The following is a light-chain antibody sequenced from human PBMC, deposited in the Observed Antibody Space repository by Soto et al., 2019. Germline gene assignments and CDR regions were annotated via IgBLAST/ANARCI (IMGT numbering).Light chain of an antibody. CDR2: GNS. J-gene: IGLJ3*02. V-gene: IGLV1-40*01. CDR3: QSYDRSLSGSV. CDR1: SSNIGAGYD. Sequence: QSVLTQPPSVSEAPGQRVTISCTGSSSNIGAGYDVHWYQQLPGTAPKLLIYGNSNRPSGVPDRFSGSKSGTSASLAITGLQAEDEADDYCQSYDRSLSGSVFGGGTKLTVL.